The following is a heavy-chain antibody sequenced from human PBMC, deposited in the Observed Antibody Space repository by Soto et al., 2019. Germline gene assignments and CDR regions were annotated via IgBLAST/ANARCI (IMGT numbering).Heavy chain of an antibody. V-gene: IGHV3-30-3*01. CDR3: ARERRQWLDSFDY. CDR2: ISYDGSNK. CDR1: GFTFSSYA. J-gene: IGHJ4*02. Sequence: QVQLVESGGGVVQPGRSLRLSCAASGFTFSSYAMHWVRQAPGKGLEWVAVISYDGSNKYYADSVKGRFTISRDNSKNTLYLQMNSLRAEDTAVYYCARERRQWLDSFDYWGQGTLVTVSS. D-gene: IGHD6-19*01.